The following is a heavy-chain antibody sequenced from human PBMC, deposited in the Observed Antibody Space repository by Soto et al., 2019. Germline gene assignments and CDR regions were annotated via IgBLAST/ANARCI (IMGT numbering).Heavy chain of an antibody. CDR1: GFTFSSYG. D-gene: IGHD1-1*01. Sequence: PGGSLRLSCAASGFTFSSYGMHWVRQAPGKGLEWVAVIWYDGSNKYYADSVKGRFTISRDNSKNTLYLQMNSLRAEDTAVYYCARESGTGRRYYYYYMDVWGKGTTVTVSS. V-gene: IGHV3-33*01. CDR2: IWYDGSNK. J-gene: IGHJ6*03. CDR3: ARESGTGRRYYYYYMDV.